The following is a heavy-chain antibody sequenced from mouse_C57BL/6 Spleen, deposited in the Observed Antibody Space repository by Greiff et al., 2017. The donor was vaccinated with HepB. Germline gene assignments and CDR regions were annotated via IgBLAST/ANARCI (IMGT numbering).Heavy chain of an antibody. CDR2: IDPSDSYT. CDR1: GYTFTSYW. V-gene: IGHV1-69*01. D-gene: IGHD3-2*02. Sequence: QVQLQQPGAELVMPGASVKLSCKASGYTFTSYWMHWVKQRPGQGLEWIGEIDPSDSYTNYNQKFKGKSTLTVDKSSSTAYMQLSSLTSEDSAVYYCARKGRLRPYAMDYWGQGTSVTVSS. CDR3: ARKGRLRPYAMDY. J-gene: IGHJ4*01.